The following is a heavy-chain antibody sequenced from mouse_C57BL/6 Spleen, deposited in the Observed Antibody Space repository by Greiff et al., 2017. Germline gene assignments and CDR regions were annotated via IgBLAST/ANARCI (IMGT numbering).Heavy chain of an antibody. CDR3: ARSFTVAYCFDY. J-gene: IGHJ2*01. CDR1: GYAFTNYL. CDR2: INPGSGGT. Sequence: QVQLQQSGAELVRPGTSVKVSCKASGYAFTNYLIAWVKQRPGQGLEWIGVINPGSGGTNYNEKFKGKATLTADKSASTAYMQLSSLTSEDSAVYFWARSFTVAYCFDYWGQGTTLTVSS. D-gene: IGHD1-1*01. V-gene: IGHV1-54*01.